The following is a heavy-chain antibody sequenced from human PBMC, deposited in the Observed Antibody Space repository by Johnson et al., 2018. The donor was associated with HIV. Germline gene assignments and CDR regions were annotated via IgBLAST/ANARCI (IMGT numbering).Heavy chain of an antibody. Sequence: VQLVESGGGLVQPGGSLRLSCAASGFTVSSNYMSWVRQAPGKWLEWVSVIYSGGSTYYADSVKGRFTISRDNSKNTLYLQMNSLRAEDTAVYYCARVEAAAGLAFDIWGQGTMVTVSS. V-gene: IGHV3-66*02. D-gene: IGHD6-13*01. J-gene: IGHJ3*02. CDR2: IYSGGST. CDR3: ARVEAAAGLAFDI. CDR1: GFTVSSNY.